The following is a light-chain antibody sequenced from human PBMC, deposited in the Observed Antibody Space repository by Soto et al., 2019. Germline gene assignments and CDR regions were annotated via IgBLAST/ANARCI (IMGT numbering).Light chain of an antibody. CDR3: QQRSNCPLT. V-gene: IGKV3-11*01. CDR1: QSISSY. Sequence: EIVLTQSPATLSLSPGERATLSCRASQSISSYLAWYQQKLGQAPRLLIYDASNRATGVPARFSGSGSGTDFTLTISSLEPDDFAVYYCQQRSNCPLTFGQGTRLEIK. CDR2: DAS. J-gene: IGKJ5*01.